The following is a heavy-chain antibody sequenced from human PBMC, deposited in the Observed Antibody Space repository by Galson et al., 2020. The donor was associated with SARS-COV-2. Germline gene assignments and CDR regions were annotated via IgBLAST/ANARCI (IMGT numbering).Heavy chain of an antibody. J-gene: IGHJ6*02. CDR2: INHSGST. Sequence: SETLSLTCAVYGGSFSGYYWSWIRQPPGKGLEWIGEINHSGSTNYNPSLKSRVTISVDTSKNQFSLKLSSVTAADTAVYYCARAYSSSSMYYYYYGMDVWGQGTTVTVSS. V-gene: IGHV4-34*01. CDR1: GGSFSGYY. CDR3: ARAYSSSSMYYYYYGMDV. D-gene: IGHD6-6*01.